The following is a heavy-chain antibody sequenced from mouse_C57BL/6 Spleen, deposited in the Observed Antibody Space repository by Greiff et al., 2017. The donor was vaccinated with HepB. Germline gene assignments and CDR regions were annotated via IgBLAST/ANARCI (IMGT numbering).Heavy chain of an antibody. V-gene: IGHV1-80*01. CDR2: IYPGDGDT. Sequence: LVESGAELVKPGASVKISCKASGYAFSSYWMNWVKQRPGKGLEWIGQIYPGDGDTNYNGKFKGKATLTADKSSSTAYMQLSSLTSEDSAVYFCARWMVTTVLDYWGQGTTLTVSS. J-gene: IGHJ2*01. D-gene: IGHD2-2*01. CDR1: GYAFSSYW. CDR3: ARWMVTTVLDY.